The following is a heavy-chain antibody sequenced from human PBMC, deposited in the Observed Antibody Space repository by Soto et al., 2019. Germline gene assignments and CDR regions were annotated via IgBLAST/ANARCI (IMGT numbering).Heavy chain of an antibody. Sequence: QVQLVQSGAEVKKPGASVKVSCKASGYTFTSYYMHWVRQAPGQGLEWMGIINPSGGGTSYAQMFQGRVTVTRDTSTTTVYMEMSSPRSEDTAVYYCARVGYGESFDYWGQGTLVTVSS. D-gene: IGHD4-17*01. CDR3: ARVGYGESFDY. CDR1: GYTFTSYY. CDR2: INPSGGGT. J-gene: IGHJ4*02. V-gene: IGHV1-46*01.